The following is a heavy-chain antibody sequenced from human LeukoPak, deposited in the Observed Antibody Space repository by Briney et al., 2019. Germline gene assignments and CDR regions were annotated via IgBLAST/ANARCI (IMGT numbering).Heavy chain of an antibody. D-gene: IGHD4-17*01. J-gene: IGHJ4*02. CDR3: ARASFTDYGDYAFDY. Sequence: PSETLSLTCTVSGGSISSYYWSWIRQPPGKGLEWIGYIYYSGSTNYNPSLKSRVTISVDTSKNQFSLKLSSATAADTAVYYCARASFTDYGDYAFDYWGQGTLVTVSS. V-gene: IGHV4-59*01. CDR2: IYYSGST. CDR1: GGSISSYY.